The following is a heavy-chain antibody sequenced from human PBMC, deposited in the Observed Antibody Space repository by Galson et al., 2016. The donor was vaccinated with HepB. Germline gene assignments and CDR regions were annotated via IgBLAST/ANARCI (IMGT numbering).Heavy chain of an antibody. CDR1: GYNFINYY. D-gene: IGHD3-10*01. V-gene: IGHV1-46*01. CDR2: INPSGGRS. J-gene: IGHJ4*02. Sequence: SVKVSCKASGYNFINYYIHWVRQAPGQGLQWMGVINPSGGRSPSAQKFQGRLTMTRNTSISTAYMELSSLTSEDTAIYFCGRGRGTFGYWGQGSLVTVSS. CDR3: GRGRGTFGY.